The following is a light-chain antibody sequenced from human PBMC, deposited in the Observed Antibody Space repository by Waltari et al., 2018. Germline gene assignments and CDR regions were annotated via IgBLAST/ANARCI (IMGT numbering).Light chain of an antibody. Sequence: QAVVTQEPSLSVSPGGTVTLTCALSSGSVSTTSYATWYQQTPGQPPRTLVYKGNARSSGVPDRFSGSILGNTAALTITGAQADDESAYYCSLYLGSGSWVFGGGTKLTVL. CDR2: KGN. CDR3: SLYLGSGSWV. V-gene: IGLV8-61*01. J-gene: IGLJ3*02. CDR1: SGSVSTTSY.